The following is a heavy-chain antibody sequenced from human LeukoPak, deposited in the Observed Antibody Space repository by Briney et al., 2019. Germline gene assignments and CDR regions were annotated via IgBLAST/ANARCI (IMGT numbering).Heavy chain of an antibody. CDR1: GFTFSSYA. D-gene: IGHD1-7*01. Sequence: GGSLRLSCAASGFTFSSYAMSWVRQAPGKGPEWVSAISGSGGSTYYADSVKGRFTISRDNSKNTLYLQMNSLRAEDTAVYYCAKVSLNLNWYFDLWGRGTLVTVSS. J-gene: IGHJ2*01. CDR2: ISGSGGST. CDR3: AKVSLNLNWYFDL. V-gene: IGHV3-23*01.